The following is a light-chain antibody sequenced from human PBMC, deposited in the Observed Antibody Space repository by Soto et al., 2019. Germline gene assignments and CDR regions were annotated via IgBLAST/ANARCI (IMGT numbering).Light chain of an antibody. Sequence: DIQMTQSPSTLSASVGDRVTITCRASQSISSWLAWYQQKPGKAPKLLIYKASSLESGVPSRFSGSGSGTEFTLTINSLQPDDFATYYCQQYNSSFGQGTKLEIK. CDR1: QSISSW. J-gene: IGKJ2*01. V-gene: IGKV1-5*03. CDR3: QQYNSS. CDR2: KAS.